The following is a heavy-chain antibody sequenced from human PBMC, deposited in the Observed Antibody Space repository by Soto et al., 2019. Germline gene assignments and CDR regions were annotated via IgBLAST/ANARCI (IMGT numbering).Heavy chain of an antibody. D-gene: IGHD6-6*01. CDR1: GFTFSSYA. J-gene: IGHJ6*02. Sequence: QVQLVESGGGVVQPGRSLRLSCAASGFTFSSYAMHWVRQAPGKGLEWVAVISYDGSNKYYADSVKGRFTISRDNSKNTLYLQMNSLRAEDTAVYYCATETLIEYSSPGSYYYGMDVWGQGPTVTFSS. CDR2: ISYDGSNK. V-gene: IGHV3-30-3*01. CDR3: ATETLIEYSSPGSYYYGMDV.